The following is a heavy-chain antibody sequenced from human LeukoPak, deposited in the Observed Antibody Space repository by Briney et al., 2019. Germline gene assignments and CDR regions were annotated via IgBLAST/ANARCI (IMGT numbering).Heavy chain of an antibody. Sequence: GGSLRLSCAASGFIFSSCAMNWVRQAPGKGLEWVSSISSSSSHIYYADSVKGRFTISRDNAKNSLYLQMNSLRAEDTAVYYCTRVGYYDSSGYSDYWGQGTLVTVSS. J-gene: IGHJ4*02. D-gene: IGHD3-22*01. CDR3: TRVGYYDSSGYSDY. CDR1: GFIFSSCA. V-gene: IGHV3-21*01. CDR2: ISSSSSHI.